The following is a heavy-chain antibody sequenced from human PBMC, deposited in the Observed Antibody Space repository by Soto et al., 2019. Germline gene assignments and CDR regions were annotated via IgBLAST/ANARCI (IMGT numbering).Heavy chain of an antibody. D-gene: IGHD2-21*02. J-gene: IGHJ4*02. V-gene: IGHV3-30*18. Sequence: GGSLRLSCAASGFMFSNYDMHWVRQAPGKGLEWVAVISHDGSYKFLPDSVKGRFIVSRDNSQNTLYLQMNNLRLEDTAVYYCAKVSIAKSTAVTFDFWGQGSVVTVSS. CDR1: GFMFSNYD. CDR3: AKVSIAKSTAVTFDF. CDR2: ISHDGSYK.